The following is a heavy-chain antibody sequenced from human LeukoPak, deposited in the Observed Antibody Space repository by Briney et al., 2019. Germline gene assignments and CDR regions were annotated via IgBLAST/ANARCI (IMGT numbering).Heavy chain of an antibody. V-gene: IGHV5-51*01. CDR1: GYRFTTYW. CDR2: IYPGDSDT. Sequence: GESLKIYCKASGYRFTTYWIGWVRQMPGKGLEWMGIIYPGDSDTRYSPSFEGQVTISADKSITTAYLQWSSLKASDTAMYYCARQITDQSSGYDSIDYWGQGTLATVSS. J-gene: IGHJ4*02. D-gene: IGHD5-12*01. CDR3: ARQITDQSSGYDSIDY.